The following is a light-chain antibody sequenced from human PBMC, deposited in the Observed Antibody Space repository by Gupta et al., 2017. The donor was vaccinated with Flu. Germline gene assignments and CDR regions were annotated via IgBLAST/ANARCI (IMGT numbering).Light chain of an antibody. Sequence: SSELTQDPAVSVALGQTVRITCQGDSLRSYYASWYQQKPGQAPVLVIYGKNNRPSGIPDRLSGSSAGKKASWTITGAQAEEEADDDGNYRDSSGNHRVFGGGTKLTVL. V-gene: IGLV3-19*01. CDR2: GKN. J-gene: IGLJ3*02. CDR3: NYRDSSGNHRV. CDR1: SLRSYY.